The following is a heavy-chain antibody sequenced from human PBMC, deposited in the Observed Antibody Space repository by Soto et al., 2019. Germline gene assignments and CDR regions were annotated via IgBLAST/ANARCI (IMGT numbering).Heavy chain of an antibody. CDR3: ARDRAISTGDLDY. CDR2: IYYSGST. CDR1: GGSISSGGYY. Sequence: SETLCLTCTVSGGSISSGGYYWSWIRQHPGKGLEWIGYIYYSGSTYYNPSLKSRVTISVDTSKNLFSLKLSSVTAADTAVYYWARDRAISTGDLDYRGQGTLVTLSS. V-gene: IGHV4-31*03. D-gene: IGHD3-9*01. J-gene: IGHJ4*02.